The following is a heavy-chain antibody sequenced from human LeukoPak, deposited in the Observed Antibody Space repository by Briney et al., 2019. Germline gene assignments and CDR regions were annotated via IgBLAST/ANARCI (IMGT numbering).Heavy chain of an antibody. CDR2: ISGSGQSI. D-gene: IGHD2/OR15-2a*01. V-gene: IGHV3-23*01. CDR3: AKDAGSYFATDPFDI. J-gene: IGHJ3*02. CDR1: GFTVHSNY. Sequence: GGSLRLSCAASGFTVHSNYMSWVRQAPGKGLEWVSVISGSGQSIHYADSVKGRFTISRDNSKNTVYLQMNSLRAEDTALYYCAKDAGSYFATDPFDIWGPGTSVTVSS.